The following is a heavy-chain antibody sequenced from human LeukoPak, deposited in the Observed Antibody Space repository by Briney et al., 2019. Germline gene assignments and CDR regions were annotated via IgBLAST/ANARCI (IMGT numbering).Heavy chain of an antibody. CDR1: GLTFSSNA. V-gene: IGHV3-23*01. CDR3: ANQGY. Sequence: GGSLRLPCAASGLTFSSNAMRWVRQAPGKGLEWVSAISGSDSSTYYADSVKGRFTISRDNFKNTVYLQMNSLRAEDTAVYYCANQGYWGQGTLVTVSS. CDR2: ISGSDSST. J-gene: IGHJ4*02.